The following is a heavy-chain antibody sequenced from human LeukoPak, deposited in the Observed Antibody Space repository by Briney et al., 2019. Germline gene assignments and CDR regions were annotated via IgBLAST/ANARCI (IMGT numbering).Heavy chain of an antibody. V-gene: IGHV3-48*03. CDR3: AKDGLGGFGDYMDV. CDR1: GFTFSSYE. D-gene: IGHD3-10*01. CDR2: ISSSGSTI. Sequence: PGGSLRLSCAASGFTFSSYEMNWVRQAPGKGLESVSYISSSGSTIYYADSVKGRFTISRDNAKNSLYLQMNSLRAEDTAIYYCAKDGLGGFGDYMDVWGKGTTVTISS. J-gene: IGHJ6*03.